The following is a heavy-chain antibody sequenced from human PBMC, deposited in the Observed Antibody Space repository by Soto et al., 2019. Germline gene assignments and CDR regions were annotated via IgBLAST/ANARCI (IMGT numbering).Heavy chain of an antibody. V-gene: IGHV1-2*02. CDR2: INPNSGGT. Sequence: ASVKVSCKASGYTFTGYYMHWVRQAPGQGLEWMGWINPNSGGTNYAQKFQGRVTMTRDKSISTAYLQWSSLKASDTAMYYCARLMGYCSSTSCLYYYYYGMDVWGQGTTVTVSS. CDR1: GYTFTGYY. CDR3: ARLMGYCSSTSCLYYYYYGMDV. J-gene: IGHJ6*02. D-gene: IGHD2-2*01.